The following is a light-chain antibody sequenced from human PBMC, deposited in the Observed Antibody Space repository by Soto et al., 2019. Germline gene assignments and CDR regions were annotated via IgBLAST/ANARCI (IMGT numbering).Light chain of an antibody. Sequence: QGSRTQPASVSGSRGQSITISCTGTSSDVGGSNYVSWYQQHPGKAPKVIIYEVSNRPSGVSNRFSGSKYGNTASLTISGLQAEDGADYYCSSYSSSTTLYVFGSGTKVTVL. CDR1: SSDVGGSNY. CDR3: SSYSSSTTLYV. CDR2: EVS. V-gene: IGLV2-14*01. J-gene: IGLJ1*01.